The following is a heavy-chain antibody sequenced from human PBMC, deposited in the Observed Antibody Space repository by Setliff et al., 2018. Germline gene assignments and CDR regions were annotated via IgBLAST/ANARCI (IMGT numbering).Heavy chain of an antibody. CDR1: GFSLSTSLVG. V-gene: IGHV2-5*01. J-gene: IGHJ4*02. CDR3: AHIAGGGNSPRHDY. CDR2: IYWNDEK. D-gene: IGHD2-21*01. Sequence: SGPTQVNPTQTLTLTCTFSGFSLSTSLVGVGWIRQPPGKALEWLALIYWNDEKRYSPSLKSRLTITKDTSKNQVVLTMTNMDPVDTATYYCAHIAGGGNSPRHDYWGQGTLVTVSS.